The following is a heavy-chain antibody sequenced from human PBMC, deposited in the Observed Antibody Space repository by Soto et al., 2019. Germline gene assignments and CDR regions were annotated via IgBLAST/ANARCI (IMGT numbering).Heavy chain of an antibody. D-gene: IGHD6-19*01. CDR2: ISYDGSNK. CDR3: AKDRDSSGWYRFHFDAFDI. Sequence: GSLRLSGAASGFTFSSYVMHWVRQAPGKGLEWVAVISYDGSNKYYADSVKGRFTISRDNSKNTLYLQMNSLRAEDTAVYYCAKDRDSSGWYRFHFDAFDIWGQGTMVTVSS. V-gene: IGHV3-30*18. J-gene: IGHJ3*02. CDR1: GFTFSSYV.